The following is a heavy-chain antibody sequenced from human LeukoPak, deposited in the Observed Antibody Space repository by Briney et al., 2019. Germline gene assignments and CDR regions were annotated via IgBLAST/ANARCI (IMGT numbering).Heavy chain of an antibody. CDR3: ARGRGISWFGELFARYFDY. D-gene: IGHD3-10*01. Sequence: ASVKVSCKASGYTFTSYGISWVRQAPGQGLEWMGWISAYNGNTNYAQKLQGRVTMTTDTSTSTAYMELRSLRSDDTAVYYCARGRGISWFGELFARYFDYWGQGTLVTVSS. CDR2: ISAYNGNT. CDR1: GYTFTSYG. V-gene: IGHV1-18*01. J-gene: IGHJ4*02.